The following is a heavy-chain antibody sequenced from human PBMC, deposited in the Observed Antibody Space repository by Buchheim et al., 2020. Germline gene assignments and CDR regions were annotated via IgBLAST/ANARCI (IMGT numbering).Heavy chain of an antibody. J-gene: IGHJ4*02. CDR2: IKQDGSEK. CDR1: GLTFSSYW. V-gene: IGHV3-7*03. Sequence: EVQLVESGGGLVQPGGSLRLSCAASGLTFSSYWMSWVRQAPGKGLEWVANIKQDGSEKYYVDSVKGRFTISRDNAKNSLNLQMNSLRAEDTAVYYCAREGQPSGWYGYWGQGTL. D-gene: IGHD6-19*01. CDR3: AREGQPSGWYGY.